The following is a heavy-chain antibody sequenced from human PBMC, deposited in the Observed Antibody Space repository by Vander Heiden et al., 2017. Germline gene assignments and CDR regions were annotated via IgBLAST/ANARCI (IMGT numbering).Heavy chain of an antibody. CDR3: ARDRRWDILAGSYFPRPSYGMDV. D-gene: IGHD3-9*01. J-gene: IGHJ6*02. V-gene: IGHV3-48*03. CDR2: ISSSGSAM. CDR1: GFTFSGYE. Sequence: EEHLVESGGGLVQPGGSLRLSCAASGFTFSGYEMNWVRQAPGKGLEWVSFISSSGSAMYYADSVEGRFTISRDNAKSSLYLQMNSLRAEDTAVYYCARDRRWDILAGSYFPRPSYGMDVWGQGTTVTVSS.